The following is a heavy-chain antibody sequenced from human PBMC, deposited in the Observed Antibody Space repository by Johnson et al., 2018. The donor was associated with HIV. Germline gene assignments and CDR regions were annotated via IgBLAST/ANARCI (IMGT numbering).Heavy chain of an antibody. CDR3: ARDGMAATKANI. Sequence: VQLVESGGGLVQPGGSLRLSCAASGFTVSSNYMIWVRQAPGKGLEWVSVIYSGGSTYYADSVKGRFTISRDNSKNPLYLQMNSLRAEDTAVYYCARDGMAATKANIWGQGTMVTVSS. CDR1: GFTVSSNY. V-gene: IGHV3-66*01. D-gene: IGHD1-14*01. J-gene: IGHJ3*02. CDR2: IYSGGST.